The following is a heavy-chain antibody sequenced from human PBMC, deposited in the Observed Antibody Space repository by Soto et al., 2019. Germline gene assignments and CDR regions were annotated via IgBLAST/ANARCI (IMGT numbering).Heavy chain of an antibody. CDR3: ARSLHSSSSFYYGMDV. CDR1: GGTFSSYA. J-gene: IGHJ6*02. V-gene: IGHV1-69*10. Sequence: SVKVSCKASGGTFSSYAISWVRQAPGQGLEWMGGIIPILGTANYAQKFQGRVTITADKSTSTAYMELSSLRSEDTAVYYCARSLHSSSSFYYGMDVWGQGATVTVSS. CDR2: IIPILGTA. D-gene: IGHD6-6*01.